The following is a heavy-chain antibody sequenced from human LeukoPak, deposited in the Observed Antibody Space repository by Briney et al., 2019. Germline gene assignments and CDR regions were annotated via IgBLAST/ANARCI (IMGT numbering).Heavy chain of an antibody. Sequence: GGSLRLSCAASGFNFSSYDVQRVRQGPGKGLEWVAVISYYGFNKFYGVSVKRRFTISRDNSKNTLYLQMNSLRAEDTAEYYCAKDSYYDSSGCYGNYFDYWGQGTLVTVSS. D-gene: IGHD3-22*01. CDR2: ISYYGFNK. CDR1: GFNFSSYD. CDR3: AKDSYYDSSGCYGNYFDY. V-gene: IGHV3-30*18. J-gene: IGHJ4*02.